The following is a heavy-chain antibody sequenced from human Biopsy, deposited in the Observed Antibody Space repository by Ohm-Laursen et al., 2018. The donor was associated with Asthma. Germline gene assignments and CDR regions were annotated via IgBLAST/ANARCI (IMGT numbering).Heavy chain of an antibody. CDR2: FDIEDGEA. CDR1: GDTLTERS. Sequence: ASVKVSCKVSGDTLTERSIHWVRQAPGKGLEWMGGFDIEDGEASYAQKFKGRVTLTEDPSTDTVYMEVSSLRSDDTAVYYCATDLWNPQKVYDYWGQGTLVTVSS. D-gene: IGHD1-1*01. V-gene: IGHV1-24*01. CDR3: ATDLWNPQKVYDY. J-gene: IGHJ4*02.